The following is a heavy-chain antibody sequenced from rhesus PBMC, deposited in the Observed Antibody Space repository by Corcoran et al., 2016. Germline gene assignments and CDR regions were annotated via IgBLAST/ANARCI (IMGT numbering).Heavy chain of an antibody. V-gene: IGHV2S1*01. Sequence: QVTLKESGPALVKPTQTLTLTCTFSGFSLSTSGLGVGWIRQPPGKALEWLASISWDDDKYYSTSLKSRLTISKDTSKDQVVLKMTNMDPVDTATYYCARVSPHSSGWYSNGLDSWGQGVVVTVSS. CDR3: ARVSPHSSGWYSNGLDS. CDR2: ISWDDDK. D-gene: IGHD6-31*01. CDR1: GFSLSTSGLG. J-gene: IGHJ6*01.